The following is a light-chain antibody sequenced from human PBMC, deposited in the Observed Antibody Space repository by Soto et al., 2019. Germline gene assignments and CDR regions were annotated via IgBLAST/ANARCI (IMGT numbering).Light chain of an antibody. V-gene: IGKV1D-12*01. CDR1: QGITGW. J-gene: IGKJ4*01. CDR3: QQTYRFHHT. Sequence: DIEMTQSPSSVSASVGDRVTITCRASQGITGWLAWYQQKPWKAPKLLIFAATNLQSGVPSRFRGSGSGKYFTLTISSLQPEDFATYFCQQTYRFHHTFGGGPKVDIX. CDR2: AAT.